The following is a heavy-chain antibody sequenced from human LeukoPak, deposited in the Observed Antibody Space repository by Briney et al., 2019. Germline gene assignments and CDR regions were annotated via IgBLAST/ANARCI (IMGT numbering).Heavy chain of an antibody. CDR2: TYYRSKWYN. CDR3: ARHASPYSSSWNNWFDP. CDR1: GDSVSSNSAA. Sequence: SQTLSLTCAISGDSVSSNSAAWNWIRQSPSRGLEWLGRTYYRSKWYNDYAVSVKSRITINPDASKNQFSLKLSSVTAADTAVYYCARHASPYSSSWNNWFDPWGQGALVTVSS. J-gene: IGHJ5*02. V-gene: IGHV6-1*01. D-gene: IGHD6-13*01.